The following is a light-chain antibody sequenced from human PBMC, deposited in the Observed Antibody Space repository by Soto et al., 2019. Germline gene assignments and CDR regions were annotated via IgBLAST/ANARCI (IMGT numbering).Light chain of an antibody. CDR1: SSDVGGYKY. J-gene: IGLJ1*01. V-gene: IGLV2-14*01. CDR3: SSYSSSSTLV. CDR2: EVS. Sequence: LAQPASVSGSPGQSTTIACTGTSSDVGGYKYVSWYQQHPGKAPKLMIYEVSNRPSGVSNRFSGSKSGNTASLTISGLQAEDEADYYCSSYSSSSTLVFGTGTKVTV.